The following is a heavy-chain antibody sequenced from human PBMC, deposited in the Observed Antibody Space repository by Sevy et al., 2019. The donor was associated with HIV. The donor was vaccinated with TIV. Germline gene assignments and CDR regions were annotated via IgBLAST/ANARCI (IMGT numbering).Heavy chain of an antibody. CDR3: AGGSDIVVVPAAIGNWFDP. D-gene: IGHD2-2*02. CDR1: GGTFNSYA. J-gene: IGHJ5*02. CDR2: IIPIFGTA. V-gene: IGHV1-69*13. Sequence: ASVKVSCKASGGTFNSYAISWVRQAPGQGLEWMGGIIPIFGTANYAQKFQGRVTITADESTSTAYMELSSLRSEDTAVYYCAGGSDIVVVPAAIGNWFDPWGQGTLVTVSS.